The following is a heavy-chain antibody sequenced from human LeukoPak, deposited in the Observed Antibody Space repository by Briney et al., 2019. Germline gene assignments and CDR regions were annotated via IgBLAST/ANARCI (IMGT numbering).Heavy chain of an antibody. V-gene: IGHV1-18*01. CDR1: GYTFTSYG. CDR3: ARKSTGFGGPYYYYYMDV. J-gene: IGHJ6*03. Sequence: VASVKVSCKASGYTFTSYGLSWVRQAPGQGLEWMGWISTYNDNTHYAQKFQGRVTMTTDTSTSTAYMELRSLRSDDTAVYYCARKSTGFGGPYYYYYMDVWGKGTTVTISS. CDR2: ISTYNDNT. D-gene: IGHD3-10*01.